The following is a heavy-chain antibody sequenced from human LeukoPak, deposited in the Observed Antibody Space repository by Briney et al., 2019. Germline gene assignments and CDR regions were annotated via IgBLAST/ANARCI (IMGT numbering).Heavy chain of an antibody. CDR3: ARQYSNYFDY. Sequence: SETLSLTCTVSGGSISSDSWSWIRQPPGEGLEWIGYIYPRGNTDYNPSLKSRVSISVDTSTNQVSLKLNSVTAADTAVYYCARQYSNYFDYWGQGTLVTVSP. CDR2: IYPRGNT. V-gene: IGHV4-59*01. D-gene: IGHD4-11*01. CDR1: GGSISSDS. J-gene: IGHJ4*02.